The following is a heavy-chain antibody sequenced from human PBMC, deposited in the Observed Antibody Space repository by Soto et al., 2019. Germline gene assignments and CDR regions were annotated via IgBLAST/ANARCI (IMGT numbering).Heavy chain of an antibody. J-gene: IGHJ6*02. CDR1: GFTFSSYA. D-gene: IGHD1-26*01. Sequence: QVQLVESGGGVVQPGRSLRLSCAASGFTFSSYAMHWVRQAPGKGLEWVAVISYDGSNKFYADSVKGRFTISRDNSKNTLYLQMNSLRAEDTAVYSCAKDVVGAQDYYYGMDVWGQGTTVTVSS. CDR3: AKDVVGAQDYYYGMDV. V-gene: IGHV3-30*04. CDR2: ISYDGSNK.